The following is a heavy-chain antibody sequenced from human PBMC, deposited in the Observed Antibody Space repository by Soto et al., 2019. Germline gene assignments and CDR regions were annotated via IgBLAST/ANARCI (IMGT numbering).Heavy chain of an antibody. D-gene: IGHD5-12*01. J-gene: IGHJ4*02. Sequence: SETLSLTCTVSVDSISSSSNNGGWIRQPPGKGLEWIGSIYYSGTTYYNPSLKSRVTISVDTSKNQFSLNLSSVTAADTAVYYCARHLDIVATTPGFDYWGQGTLVTVSS. CDR2: IYYSGTT. V-gene: IGHV4-39*01. CDR1: VDSISSSSNN. CDR3: ARHLDIVATTPGFDY.